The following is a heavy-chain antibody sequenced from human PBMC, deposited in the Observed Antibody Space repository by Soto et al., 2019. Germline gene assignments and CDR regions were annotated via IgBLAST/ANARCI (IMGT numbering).Heavy chain of an antibody. V-gene: IGHV6-1*01. CDR2: TYYRSKWYN. CDR1: GDSVSSNSAA. CDR3: ARVVTTPHHLTGDYYYGMDV. D-gene: IGHD7-27*01. J-gene: IGHJ6*02. Sequence: QSQTLSLTCAISGDSVSSNSAAWNWIRQSPSRGLEWLGRTYYRSKWYNDYAVSVKSRITINPDTSKNQFSLQLNSVTPEDTAVYYCARVVTTPHHLTGDYYYGMDVWGQGTTVTVSS.